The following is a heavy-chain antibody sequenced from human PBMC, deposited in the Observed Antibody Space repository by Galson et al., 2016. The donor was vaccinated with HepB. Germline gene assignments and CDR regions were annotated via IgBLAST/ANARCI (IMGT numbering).Heavy chain of an antibody. J-gene: IGHJ3*02. D-gene: IGHD1-7*01. Sequence: SLRLSCAASGFTFSSYAIHWVRQAPGKGLEWVTVISYDGSNKYYADSVKGRFTISRDSSKKTLYLQMNSLRAEDTAVYYCARGPLRNYVLAFDIWGQGTMVTVSS. CDR1: GFTFSSYA. CDR2: ISYDGSNK. V-gene: IGHV3-30-3*01. CDR3: ARGPLRNYVLAFDI.